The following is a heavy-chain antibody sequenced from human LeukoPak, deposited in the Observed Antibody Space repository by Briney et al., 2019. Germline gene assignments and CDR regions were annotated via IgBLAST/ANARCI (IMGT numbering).Heavy chain of an antibody. Sequence: GGSLRLSCAASGFTFSVYFMGWVRQAPGKGLEWVGRIRSNSDGGTIDYAAPVKGRFTLSRDDSKTTLYLQMNSLQTEDTAVYYRATDFYDSTWGQGTLVTVSS. D-gene: IGHD3-22*01. CDR1: GFTFSVYF. CDR2: IRSNSDGGTI. V-gene: IGHV3-15*01. CDR3: ATDFYDST. J-gene: IGHJ5*02.